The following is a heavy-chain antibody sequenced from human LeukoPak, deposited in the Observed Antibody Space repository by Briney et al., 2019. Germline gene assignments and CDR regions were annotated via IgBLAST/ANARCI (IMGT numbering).Heavy chain of an antibody. D-gene: IGHD3-22*01. J-gene: IGHJ3*02. CDR1: GFTFDDYG. V-gene: IGHV3-20*01. CDR3: ARDYYDSSGYYGDAFDI. Sequence: GGSLRLSCAASGFTFDDYGMSWVRQAPGKGLEWVSGINWNGGSTGYADSVKGRFTISRDNAKNSLYLQMNSLRAEDTALYHCARDYYDSSGYYGDAFDIWGQGTMVTVSS. CDR2: INWNGGST.